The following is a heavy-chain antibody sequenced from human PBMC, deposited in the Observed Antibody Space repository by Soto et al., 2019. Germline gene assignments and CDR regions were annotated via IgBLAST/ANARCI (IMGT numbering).Heavy chain of an antibody. D-gene: IGHD3-22*01. CDR1: GYTFTSYY. Sequence: QVQLVQSGAEVKKPGASVKVSCKASGYTFTSYYMHWVRQAPGQGLEWMGIINPSGGSKSYAQKIQRRVTMIRDTSTSTVYLEQSSLRSDDAVVYYCARGSGYSGGDWGQGTLVTGSS. V-gene: IGHV1-46*01. CDR3: ARGSGYSGGD. J-gene: IGHJ4*02. CDR2: INPSGGSK.